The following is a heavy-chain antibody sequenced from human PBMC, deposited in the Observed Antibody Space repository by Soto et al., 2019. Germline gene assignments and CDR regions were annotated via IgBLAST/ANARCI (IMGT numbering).Heavy chain of an antibody. CDR3: ARVDLGSGSFAIFDY. J-gene: IGHJ4*01. V-gene: IGHV4-30-2*01. CDR1: GGSISSGGYS. Sequence: SETLSLTCAVSGGSISSGGYSWSWIRQPPGKGLEWIGYIYHSGSTYYNPSLKSRVTISVDRSKNQFSLKLSSVTAADTAIYFCARVDLGSGSFAIFDYWGHGNLVT. CDR2: IYHSGST. D-gene: IGHD1-26*01.